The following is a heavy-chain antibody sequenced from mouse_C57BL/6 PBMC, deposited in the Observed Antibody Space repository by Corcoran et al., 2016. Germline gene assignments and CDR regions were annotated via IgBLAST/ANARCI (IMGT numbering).Heavy chain of an antibody. J-gene: IGHJ2*01. D-gene: IGHD1-1*01. CDR1: GYTFTEYT. CDR3: AGHPLSDYYGSSYGYFDY. CDR2: FYPGSGSI. V-gene: IGHV1-62-2*01. Sequence: QVQLQQSGAELVKPGASVKLSCKASGYTFTEYTIHWVKQRSGQGLEWIGWFYPGSGSIKYNEKFKDKATLTADKSSSTVYMELSRLTSEDSAVYFCAGHPLSDYYGSSYGYFDYWGQGTTLTVSS.